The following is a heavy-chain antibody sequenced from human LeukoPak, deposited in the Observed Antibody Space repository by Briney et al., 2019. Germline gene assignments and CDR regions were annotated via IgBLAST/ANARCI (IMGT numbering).Heavy chain of an antibody. Sequence: SETLSLTCAVYGGSFSGYYWSWFRQPPGKGLEWIGEINHSGSTNYNPSLKSRVTISVDTSKNQFSLKLSSVTAADTAVYYCARTALGFWSGYYNWFDPWGQGTLVTVSS. V-gene: IGHV4-34*01. CDR2: INHSGST. D-gene: IGHD3-3*01. J-gene: IGHJ5*02. CDR1: GGSFSGYY. CDR3: ARTALGFWSGYYNWFDP.